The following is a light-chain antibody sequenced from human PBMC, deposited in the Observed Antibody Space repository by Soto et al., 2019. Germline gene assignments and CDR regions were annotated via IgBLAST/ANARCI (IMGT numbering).Light chain of an antibody. CDR1: QSVTSTY. V-gene: IGKV3-20*01. J-gene: IGKJ3*01. CDR2: GAS. Sequence: DIVLTQSPGTLSLSPGERATLSCRASQSVTSTYLAWYQQKPGQSPRLLIYGASSRATGIPDRFSGSGSGTDFILTISRLEPEDFAVYYCQHYGSSPPFTFGPGTKVDIK. CDR3: QHYGSSPPFT.